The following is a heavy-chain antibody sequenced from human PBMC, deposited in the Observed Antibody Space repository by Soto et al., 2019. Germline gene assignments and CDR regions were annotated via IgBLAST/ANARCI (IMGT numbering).Heavy chain of an antibody. Sequence: ASVKVACKASGYTFTSYGISWVRQAPGQGLEWMGWISAYNGNTNYAQKLQGRVTMTTDTSTSTAYMELRSLRSDDTAVYYCARLSAMWEHRPWGMAVWGQGTTVTFSS. V-gene: IGHV1-18*04. CDR3: ARLSAMWEHRPWGMAV. J-gene: IGHJ6*02. CDR2: ISAYNGNT. D-gene: IGHD1-26*01. CDR1: GYTFTSYG.